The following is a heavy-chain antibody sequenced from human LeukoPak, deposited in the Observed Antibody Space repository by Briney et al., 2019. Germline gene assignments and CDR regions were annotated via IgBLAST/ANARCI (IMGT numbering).Heavy chain of an antibody. Sequence: ASVKVSCKASGYTFTGYYMHWVPQAPGHGVEWMGWINPNSGGTNYAQKFQGRVTMTRDTSIGTAYMELSRLRSDDTAVYYCARARIAVAGTVGYYFDYWGQGTLVTVSS. CDR3: ARARIAVAGTVGYYFDY. CDR1: GYTFTGYY. J-gene: IGHJ4*02. D-gene: IGHD6-19*01. CDR2: INPNSGGT. V-gene: IGHV1-2*02.